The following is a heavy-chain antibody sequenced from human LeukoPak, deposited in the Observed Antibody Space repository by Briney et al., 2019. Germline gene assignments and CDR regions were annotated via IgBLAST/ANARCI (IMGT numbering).Heavy chain of an antibody. Sequence: PSETLSLTCTVSGGSLSSYYWSWIRQPAGKGLEWIGRIYTRGSTNYNPSLKSRVTMSVDTSKNQFSLKLSSVTAADTAVYYCARETPIVDNYYYMDVWGKGTTVTVSS. V-gene: IGHV4-4*07. D-gene: IGHD3-22*01. CDR3: ARETPIVDNYYYMDV. CDR1: GGSLSSYY. CDR2: IYTRGST. J-gene: IGHJ6*03.